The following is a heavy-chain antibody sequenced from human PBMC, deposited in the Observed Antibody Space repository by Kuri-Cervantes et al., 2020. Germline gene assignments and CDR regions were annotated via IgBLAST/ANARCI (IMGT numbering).Heavy chain of an antibody. J-gene: IGHJ4*02. Sequence: SETLSLTCTVSGGSISPYYWTWIRQPPGKGLEWIGYIYYSGSTNYNPSLKSRVTISVDTSKNQFSLKLSSVTAADTAVYCCARDPGYSSGWWGYFDYWDQGTLVTVSS. V-gene: IGHV4-59*01. CDR3: ARDPGYSSGWWGYFDY. CDR2: IYYSGST. D-gene: IGHD6-19*01. CDR1: GGSISPYY.